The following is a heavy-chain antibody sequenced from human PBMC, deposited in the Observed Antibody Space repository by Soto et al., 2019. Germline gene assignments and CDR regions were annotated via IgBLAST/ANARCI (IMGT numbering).Heavy chain of an antibody. CDR3: ARKKYDILSDYQSGLDV. CDR1: GFTFSSYA. V-gene: IGHV3-30*14. J-gene: IGHJ6*02. Sequence: GSLRLSCAASGFTFSSYAMHWVRQAPGKGPEWVAVISYDGSNKYYADSVKGRFTISRDDAKNTLFLQMNSLRAEDTAVYYCARKKYDILSDYQSGLDVWGQGTTVTVSS. D-gene: IGHD3-9*01. CDR2: ISYDGSNK.